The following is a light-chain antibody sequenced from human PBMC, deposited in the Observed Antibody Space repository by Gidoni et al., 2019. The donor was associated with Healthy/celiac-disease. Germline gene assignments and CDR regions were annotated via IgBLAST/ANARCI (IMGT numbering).Light chain of an antibody. Sequence: DIQMTSSPSSLSASVGDSVTITCRASQSISSYLNWYQQKPGKAPKLLIYAASSLQSGVPSRFSGSGSGTDFTLTSSSLQPEDFATYYCQQSYSTPYTFGQGTKLEIK. CDR1: QSISSY. CDR3: QQSYSTPYT. V-gene: IGKV1-39*01. CDR2: AAS. J-gene: IGKJ2*01.